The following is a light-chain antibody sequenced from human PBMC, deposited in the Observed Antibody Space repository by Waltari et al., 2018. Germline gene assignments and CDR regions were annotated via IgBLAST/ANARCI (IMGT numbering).Light chain of an antibody. V-gene: IGKV3-20*01. CDR3: QHYVRLPAT. CDR2: GAS. CDR1: QSVGRS. J-gene: IGKJ1*01. Sequence: EFVLTQSPGTLSLSPGERATLSCWASQSVGRSLAWYQQKPGQAPRLLIYGASIRATGIPDRFSGSGSETDFSLTISRPEPEDLAVYYCQHYVRLPATFGQGTKVEIK.